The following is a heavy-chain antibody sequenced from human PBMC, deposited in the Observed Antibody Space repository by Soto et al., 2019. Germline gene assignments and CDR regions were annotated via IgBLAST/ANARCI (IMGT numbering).Heavy chain of an antibody. CDR3: ARDRMGYSGSGRCVGLCHYYHGMDV. V-gene: IGHV4-59*01. D-gene: IGHD3-10*01. CDR1: GGSISSYY. J-gene: IGHJ6*02. CDR2: ISYSGST. Sequence: SETLSLTFTVSGGSISSYYWTWNRRTPGPGLEWIGPISYSGSTNYNPSLKSRVTISVDTSKNQFSLKLSSVTAADTAVYYCARDRMGYSGSGRCVGLCHYYHGMDVWGQGTTVTVSS.